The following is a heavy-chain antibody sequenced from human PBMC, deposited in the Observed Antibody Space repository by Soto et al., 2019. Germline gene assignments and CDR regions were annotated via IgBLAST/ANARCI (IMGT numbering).Heavy chain of an antibody. CDR1: GGTFSSYA. J-gene: IGHJ6*02. Sequence: SVKVSCKASGGTFSSYAISWVRQAPGQGLEWMGGIIPIFGTANYAQKFQGRVTITADESTSTAYMELSSLRSEDTAVYYCASCPLGYCTNGVCSNSYSYGMAVWGQGTTVNVSS. CDR3: ASCPLGYCTNGVCSNSYSYGMAV. CDR2: IIPIFGTA. D-gene: IGHD2-8*01. V-gene: IGHV1-69*13.